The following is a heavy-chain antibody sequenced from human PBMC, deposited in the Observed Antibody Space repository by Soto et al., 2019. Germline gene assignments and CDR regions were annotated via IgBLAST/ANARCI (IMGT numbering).Heavy chain of an antibody. CDR3: ARTYYDILTAEHDAFDI. Sequence: GGSLRLSCAASGFTFSSYSMNWVRQAPGKGLEWVSSISSSSSYIYYADSVKGRFTISRDNAKNSLYLQMNSLRAEDTAVYYCARTYYDILTAEHDAFDIWGQGTMVTVSS. CDR2: ISSSSSYI. V-gene: IGHV3-21*01. CDR1: GFTFSSYS. D-gene: IGHD3-9*01. J-gene: IGHJ3*02.